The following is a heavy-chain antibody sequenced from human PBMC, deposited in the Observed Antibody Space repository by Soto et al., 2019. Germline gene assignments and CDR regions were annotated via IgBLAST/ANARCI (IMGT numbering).Heavy chain of an antibody. CDR3: ARVARFLEWLLLAPDAFDI. J-gene: IGHJ3*02. Sequence: GGSLRLSCAASGFTFSNYSMNWVRQAPGKGLEWVSSISSSSRYIYYADSVKGRFTISRDNAKNSLYLQMNSLRAEDTAVYYCARVARFLEWLLLAPDAFDIWGQGTMVNVAS. CDR2: ISSSSRYI. D-gene: IGHD3-3*01. V-gene: IGHV3-21*01. CDR1: GFTFSNYS.